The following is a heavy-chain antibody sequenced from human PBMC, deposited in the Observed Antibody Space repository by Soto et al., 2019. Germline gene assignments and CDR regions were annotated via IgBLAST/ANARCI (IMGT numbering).Heavy chain of an antibody. D-gene: IGHD3-9*01. J-gene: IGHJ3*02. Sequence: QVQLVESGGGVVQPGRSLRLSCAASGFTFSSYAMHWVRQAPGKGLEWVAVISYDGSNKYYADSVKGRFTISRDNSKNTLYLQMNSLRAEDTAVYYCARGRYDILTGLDAFDIWGQGTMVTVSS. CDR1: GFTFSSYA. CDR2: ISYDGSNK. V-gene: IGHV3-30-3*01. CDR3: ARGRYDILTGLDAFDI.